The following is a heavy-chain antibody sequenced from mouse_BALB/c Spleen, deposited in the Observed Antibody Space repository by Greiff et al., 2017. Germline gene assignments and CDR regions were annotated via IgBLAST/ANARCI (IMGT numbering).Heavy chain of an antibody. D-gene: IGHD2-14*01. CDR2: INPSTGYT. CDR1: GYTFTSYW. V-gene: IGHV1-7*01. Sequence: LQESGAELAKPGASVQMSCKASGYTFTSYWMHWVKQRPGQGLEWIGYINPSTGYTEYKQKFKGKAKLTADKSSSTAYMQLSSLTSEDSAVYNCARGERYGFGYWSQGTLVTVSA. CDR3: ARGERYGFGY. J-gene: IGHJ3*01.